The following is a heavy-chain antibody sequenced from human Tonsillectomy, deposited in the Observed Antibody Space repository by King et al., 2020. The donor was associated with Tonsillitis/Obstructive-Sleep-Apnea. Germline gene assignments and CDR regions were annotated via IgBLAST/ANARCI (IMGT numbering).Heavy chain of an antibody. D-gene: IGHD2-2*01. V-gene: IGHV3-48*03. J-gene: IGHJ3*02. CDR2: ISSSGSTI. CDR1: GFTFSSYE. Sequence: VQLVESGGGLVQPGGSLRLSCAASGFTFSSYEMNWVRQAPGKGLEWVSYISSSGSTIYYADSVKGRFTISRDNAKNSLYLQMNSLRAEDTAVYYCARDLHCSSTSCYERAFDIWGQGTMVTVSS. CDR3: ARDLHCSSTSCYERAFDI.